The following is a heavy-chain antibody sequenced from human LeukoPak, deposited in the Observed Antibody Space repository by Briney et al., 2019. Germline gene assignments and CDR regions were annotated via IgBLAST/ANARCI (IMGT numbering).Heavy chain of an antibody. D-gene: IGHD6-13*01. CDR2: IIPIFGTA. Sequence: GSSVKASCKASGGTFSSYAISWVRQAPGQGLEWMGGIIPIFGTANYAQKFQGRVTITADESTSTAYMELSSLRSGDTAVYYCARVTQHRGYFDYWGQGTLVTVSS. CDR1: GGTFSSYA. V-gene: IGHV1-69*01. CDR3: ARVTQHRGYFDY. J-gene: IGHJ4*02.